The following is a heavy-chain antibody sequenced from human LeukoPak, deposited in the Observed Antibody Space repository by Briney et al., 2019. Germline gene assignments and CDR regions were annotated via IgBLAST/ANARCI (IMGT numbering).Heavy chain of an antibody. CDR2: INPNSGGT. Sequence: ASVKVSCKASGYTFTGYYMHWVRQAPGQGLEWMGWINPNSGGTNYAQKFQGRVIMTRDTSISTAYMELSRLRSDDTAVYYCARGRIVGATIDYWGQGTLVTVSS. CDR3: ARGRIVGATIDY. D-gene: IGHD1-26*01. CDR1: GYTFTGYY. J-gene: IGHJ4*02. V-gene: IGHV1-2*02.